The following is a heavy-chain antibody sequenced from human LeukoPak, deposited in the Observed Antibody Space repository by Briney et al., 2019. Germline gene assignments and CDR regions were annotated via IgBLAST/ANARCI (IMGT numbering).Heavy chain of an antibody. J-gene: IGHJ6*02. Sequence: GGSLRLSCAVSGLSITTYDIHWVRQAPGNGLEWVADISSDGNNEYYADSVKGRFVISRDISKNSVYLQMNSLTIEDTALYYCVRGGPGLGVWGQGTKVTVSS. V-gene: IGHV3-30*09. D-gene: IGHD3-10*01. CDR3: VRGGPGLGV. CDR2: ISSDGNNE. CDR1: GLSITTYD.